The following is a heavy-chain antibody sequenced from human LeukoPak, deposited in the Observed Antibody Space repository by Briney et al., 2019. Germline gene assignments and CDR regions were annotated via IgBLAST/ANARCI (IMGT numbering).Heavy chain of an antibody. CDR2: INPNSGGT. Sequence: ASVKVSCKASGYTFTGYYMHWVRQAPGQGLEWLGWINPNSGGTNYAQKFQGSVTMTRDTSISTAYMELSRLRSDDTAVYYCARAYLWFGESPGGDWGQGTLVTVSS. CDR1: GYTFTGYY. CDR3: ARAYLWFGESPGGD. J-gene: IGHJ4*02. D-gene: IGHD3-10*01. V-gene: IGHV1-2*02.